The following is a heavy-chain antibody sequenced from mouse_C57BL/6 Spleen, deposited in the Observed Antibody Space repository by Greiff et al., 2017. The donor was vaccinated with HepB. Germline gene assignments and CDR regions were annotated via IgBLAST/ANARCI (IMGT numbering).Heavy chain of an antibody. CDR1: GYAFSSYW. CDR3: ASTGYYGSSWNAMDY. V-gene: IGHV1-80*01. CDR2: IYPGDGDT. Sequence: VQLQQSGAELVKPGASVKISCKASGYAFSSYWMHWVKQRPGKGLEWIGQIYPGDGDTNYNGKFKGKATLTADKSSSTAYMQLSSLTSEDSAVYFCASTGYYGSSWNAMDYWGQGTSVTVSS. J-gene: IGHJ4*01. D-gene: IGHD1-1*01.